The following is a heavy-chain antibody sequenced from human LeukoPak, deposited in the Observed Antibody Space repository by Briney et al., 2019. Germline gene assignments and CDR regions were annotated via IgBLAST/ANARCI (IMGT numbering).Heavy chain of an antibody. J-gene: IGHJ4*02. CDR3: ARATGKDILTGRKLDY. CDR2: IIPIFGTA. V-gene: IGHV1-69*01. CDR1: GGTFSSYA. D-gene: IGHD3-9*01. Sequence: ASVKVSCKASGGTFSSYAISWVRQAPGQGLEWMGGIIPIFGTANYAQKFQGRVTITADESTSTAYMELSSLGSEDTAVYYCARATGKDILTGRKLDYWGQGTLVTVSS.